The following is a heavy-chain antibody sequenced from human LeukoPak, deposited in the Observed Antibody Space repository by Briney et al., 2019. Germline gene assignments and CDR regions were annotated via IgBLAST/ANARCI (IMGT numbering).Heavy chain of an antibody. V-gene: IGHV3-33*06. D-gene: IGHD6-13*01. CDR2: IWFDVSNK. CDR1: GFIFSNYG. Sequence: GGSLRLSCAASGFIFSNYGMHWVRQAPGKGLEWVAVIWFDVSNKYYADSVKGRFTISRDNSKNTLYLQMNSLRAEDTALYYCAKDSSSWFVSEHWGQGTLVTVSS. CDR3: AKDSSSWFVSEH. J-gene: IGHJ1*01.